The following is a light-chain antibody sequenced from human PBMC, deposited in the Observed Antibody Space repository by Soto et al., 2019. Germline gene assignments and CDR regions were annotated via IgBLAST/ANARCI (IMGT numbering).Light chain of an antibody. CDR3: SSYAGSNNVV. Sequence: QSALTQPPSASGSPGQSVTISCTGTSSDVGGYNYVSWYQQHPGNAPKLMIYEVSKRPSGVPDRFSGSKSGNTASLTVSGLKAEDEADYYCSSYAGSNNVVFGGGTQLTVL. V-gene: IGLV2-8*01. CDR2: EVS. J-gene: IGLJ2*01. CDR1: SSDVGGYNY.